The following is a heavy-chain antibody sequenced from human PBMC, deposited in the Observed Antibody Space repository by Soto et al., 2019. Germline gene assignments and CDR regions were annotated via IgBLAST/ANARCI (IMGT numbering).Heavy chain of an antibody. V-gene: IGHV3-30*18. CDR3: AKDVTGVLLWFGELHYGMDV. J-gene: IGHJ6*02. D-gene: IGHD3-10*01. CDR1: GFTFSSYG. CDR2: ISYDGSNK. Sequence: GGSLRLSCAASGFTFSSYGMHWVRQAPGKGLEWVAVISYDGSNKYYADSVKGRFTISRDNSKNTLYLQMNSLRAEDTAVYYCAKDVTGVLLWFGELHYGMDVWGQGTTVTVSS.